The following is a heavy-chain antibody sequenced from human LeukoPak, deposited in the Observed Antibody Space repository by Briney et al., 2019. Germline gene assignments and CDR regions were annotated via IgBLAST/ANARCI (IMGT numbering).Heavy chain of an antibody. CDR2: IYYSGST. CDR1: GGSISSYY. D-gene: IGHD2-21*02. V-gene: IGHV4-59*08. Sequence: SETLSLTCTVSGGSISSYYWSWIRQPPGKGLEWIGYIYYSGSTNYNHSLKSRVTISVDTSKNQFSLKLSSVTAADTAVYYCARQRGSPDCGGDCYTLNDAFDIWGQGTMVTVSS. J-gene: IGHJ3*02. CDR3: ARQRGSPDCGGDCYTLNDAFDI.